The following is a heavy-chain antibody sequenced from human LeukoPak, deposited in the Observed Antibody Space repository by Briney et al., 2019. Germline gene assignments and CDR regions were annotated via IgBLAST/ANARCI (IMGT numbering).Heavy chain of an antibody. CDR3: AREFPLLCSSTSCLFPGTYYYYMDV. V-gene: IGHV1-2*02. CDR1: GYTFTGYY. D-gene: IGHD2-2*01. CDR2: INPNSGGT. Sequence: ASVKVSCKASGYTFTGYYMHWVRQAPGQGLEWMGWINPNSGGTNYAQKFQGRVTMTRDTSISTAYMELSRLRSDDTAVYYCAREFPLLCSSTSCLFPGTYYYYMDVWGEGTTVTVSS. J-gene: IGHJ6*03.